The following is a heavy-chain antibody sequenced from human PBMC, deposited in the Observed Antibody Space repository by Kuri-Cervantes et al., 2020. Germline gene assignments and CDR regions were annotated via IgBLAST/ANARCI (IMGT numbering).Heavy chain of an antibody. CDR2: IYSGGST. V-gene: IGHV3-53*01. J-gene: IGHJ2*01. D-gene: IGHD3-10*01. CDR3: ARRTYLGSGNWYFDL. Sequence: GESLKISCAASGFSVSSNYMSWVRQAPGKGLEWVSVIYSGGSTYYADSVKGRFTISRDNSKNTLYLQVNSLRAEDTAVYYCARRTYLGSGNWYFDLWGRGTLVTVSS. CDR1: GFSVSSNY.